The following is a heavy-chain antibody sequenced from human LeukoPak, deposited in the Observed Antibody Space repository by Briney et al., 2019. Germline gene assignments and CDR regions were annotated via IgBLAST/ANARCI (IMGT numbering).Heavy chain of an antibody. CDR3: ARESVAAGTRWFDY. J-gene: IGHJ4*02. Sequence: PSETLSLTCTVSGGYISDYYWTWIRQSAGTGLESIGRVQISENSNYNPSLKSRVTLSLDTSKHQFSLNLTSVTAAATAIYYCARESVAAGTRWFDYWSQGTLVTVSS. CDR1: GGYISDYY. V-gene: IGHV4-4*07. D-gene: IGHD6-13*01. CDR2: VQISENS.